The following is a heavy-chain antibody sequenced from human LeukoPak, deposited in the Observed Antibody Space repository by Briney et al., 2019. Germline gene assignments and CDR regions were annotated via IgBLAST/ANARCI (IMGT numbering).Heavy chain of an antibody. CDR2: IKQDGSEK. CDR1: GFTSSSYW. CDR3: ARSSSGAFDI. Sequence: GGSLRLSCAASGFTSSSYWMSWVRQAPGKGLEWVANIKQDGSEKYYVDSVKGRFTISRDNAKNSLYLQMNSLRAEDMAVYYCARSSSGAFDIWGQGTMVTVSS. D-gene: IGHD2-2*01. V-gene: IGHV3-7*01. J-gene: IGHJ3*02.